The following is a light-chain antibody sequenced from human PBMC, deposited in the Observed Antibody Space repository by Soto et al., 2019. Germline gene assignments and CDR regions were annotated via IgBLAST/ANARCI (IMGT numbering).Light chain of an antibody. CDR3: QHFKSFPIT. V-gene: IGKV1-13*02. CDR2: ESS. J-gene: IGKJ5*01. Sequence: AIQLTQSPSSLSASVGDRFTITCLASQGISTLLAWYQQKPGKAPKVLIYESSLLQSGVPSRFSGSGSGTDFTLTISSLQPEDFATYYCQHFKSFPITFGQGTRLEIK. CDR1: QGISTL.